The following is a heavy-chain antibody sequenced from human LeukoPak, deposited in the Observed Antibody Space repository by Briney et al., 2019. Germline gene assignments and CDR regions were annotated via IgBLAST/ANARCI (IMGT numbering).Heavy chain of an antibody. J-gene: IGHJ4*02. D-gene: IGHD3-9*01. CDR1: GFTFSSYS. Sequence: PGGSLRLSCAASGFTFSSYSMNWVRQAPGKGLEWVSYISSSSTIYYADSVKGRFTISRDNAKNSLYLQMNSLRAEDTAVYYCARASHHYDILTGYYRAAYYFDYWGQGTLVTVSP. V-gene: IGHV3-48*01. CDR2: ISSSSTI. CDR3: ARASHHYDILTGYYRAAYYFDY.